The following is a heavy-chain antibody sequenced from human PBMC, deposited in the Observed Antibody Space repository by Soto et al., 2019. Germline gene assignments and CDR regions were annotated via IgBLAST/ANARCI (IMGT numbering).Heavy chain of an antibody. CDR3: ARDLDCSSTSCYNGNWFDP. CDR1: GGSISSYY. V-gene: IGHV4-59*01. CDR2: IYYSGST. Sequence: ETLSLTCTVSGGSISSYYWSWIRQPPGKGLEWIGYIYYSGSTNYNPSLKSRVTISVDTSKNQFSLKLSSVTAADTAVYYCARDLDCSSTSCYNGNWFDPWGQGTLVTVSS. D-gene: IGHD2-2*02. J-gene: IGHJ5*02.